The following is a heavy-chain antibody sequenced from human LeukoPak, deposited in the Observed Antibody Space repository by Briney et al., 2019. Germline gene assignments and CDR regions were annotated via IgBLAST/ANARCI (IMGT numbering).Heavy chain of an antibody. J-gene: IGHJ6*03. D-gene: IGHD2-2*01. Sequence: GRSLRLSCAASGFTFSSYVLYWVRQAPGKGLEWVAVISYDGGNKYYADSVKGRFTISRDNSKNTLYLQMNSLRAEDTAVYYCARDSFDCSSTSCYYYFYYYMDVWGKGTTATVSS. CDR1: GFTFSSYV. CDR2: ISYDGGNK. V-gene: IGHV3-30-3*01. CDR3: ARDSFDCSSTSCYYYFYYYMDV.